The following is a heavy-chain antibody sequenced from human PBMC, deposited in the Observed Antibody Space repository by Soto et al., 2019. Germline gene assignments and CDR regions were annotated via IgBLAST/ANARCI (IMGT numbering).Heavy chain of an antibody. J-gene: IGHJ4*02. CDR3: ARDLVAVGGGVYSSSSGGYFFDF. CDR1: GFTFSDYY. V-gene: IGHV3-11*01. Sequence: QVQLVESGGGLVKPGGSLRLSCVASGFTFSDYYMSWIRQAPGKGLEWLSYISNSGNTKYYADSAKGRFTISRDNAKNSLFLQMNSLTAEDTAVYYCARDLVAVGGGVYSSSSGGYFFDFWGQGTLVTVSS. D-gene: IGHD6-6*01. CDR2: ISNSGNTK.